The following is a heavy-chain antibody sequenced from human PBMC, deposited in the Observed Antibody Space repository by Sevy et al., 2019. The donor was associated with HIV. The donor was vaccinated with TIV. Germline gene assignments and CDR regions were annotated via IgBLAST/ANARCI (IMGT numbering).Heavy chain of an antibody. V-gene: IGHV1-3*01. CDR1: GYTFTNYA. J-gene: IGHJ4*02. D-gene: IGHD3-22*01. CDR2: INAGNGNT. CDR3: ARDGFTYDSSGYYPLFDY. Sequence: ASVKVSYKASGYTFTNYAIHWVRQAPGQRLEWMGWINAGNGNTKYSQKFQGRVTITRDTSASTGYMELSSLRSEDTAVYYCARDGFTYDSSGYYPLFDYWGQGTLVTVSS.